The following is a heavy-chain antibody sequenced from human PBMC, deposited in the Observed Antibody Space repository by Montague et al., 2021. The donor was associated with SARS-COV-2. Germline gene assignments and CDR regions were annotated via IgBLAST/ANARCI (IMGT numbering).Heavy chain of an antibody. D-gene: IGHD4-17*01. Sequence: PALVKPTQTLTLTCTFSGFSLSTSGVCVGWIRQPPGKALEWLARXYWXDDNRYSPSLKRRLTITKDTSKNQVVLTMTNMDPVDTATYYCAHSYGDYLFDYWGQGTLVTVSS. J-gene: IGHJ4*02. V-gene: IGHV2-5*02. CDR3: AHSYGDYLFDY. CDR2: XYWXDDN. CDR1: GFSLSTSGVC.